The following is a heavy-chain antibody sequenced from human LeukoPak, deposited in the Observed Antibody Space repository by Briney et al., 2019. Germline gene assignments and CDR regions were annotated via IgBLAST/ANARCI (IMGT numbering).Heavy chain of an antibody. CDR2: INTNTGNP. CDR1: GYTFTIYA. D-gene: IGHD3-3*01. V-gene: IGHV7-4-1*02. Sequence: ASVKVSCKASGYTFTIYATNWVRQAPGQGLEWMGWINTNTGNPTYAQGFTGRFVFSLDTSVSTAYLQISSLKAEDTAVYYCASPFPLRFLEWLSLDYYGMDVWGQGTTVTVSS. J-gene: IGHJ6*02. CDR3: ASPFPLRFLEWLSLDYYGMDV.